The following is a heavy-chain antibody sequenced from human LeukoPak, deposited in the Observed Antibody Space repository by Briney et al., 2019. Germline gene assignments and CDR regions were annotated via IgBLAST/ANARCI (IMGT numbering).Heavy chain of an antibody. D-gene: IGHD5-18*01. Sequence: GGSLRLSCAASGFTFSSYGMHWVRQAPGKGLEWVAVISYDGSNKYYADSVKGRFTISRDNSKNTLYLQMNSLRAEDTAVYYCAKDRVEGYGYLYGMDVWGQGTTVTVSS. CDR3: AKDRVEGYGYLYGMDV. CDR1: GFTFSSYG. CDR2: ISYDGSNK. V-gene: IGHV3-30*18. J-gene: IGHJ6*02.